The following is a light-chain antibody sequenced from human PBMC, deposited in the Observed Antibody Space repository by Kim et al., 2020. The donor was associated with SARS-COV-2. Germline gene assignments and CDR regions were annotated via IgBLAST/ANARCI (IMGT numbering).Light chain of an antibody. CDR1: GATIASNY. Sequence: KTVTLSCARMGATIASNYVHWYQQRTGSAPTTVIYGDIQRPAGDPDRFSGSIDSSSNSASLTISGLKTEDEADYYCQSYDSSNHVLFGGGTQLTVL. V-gene: IGLV6-57*03. CDR2: GDI. CDR3: QSYDSSNHVL. J-gene: IGLJ2*01.